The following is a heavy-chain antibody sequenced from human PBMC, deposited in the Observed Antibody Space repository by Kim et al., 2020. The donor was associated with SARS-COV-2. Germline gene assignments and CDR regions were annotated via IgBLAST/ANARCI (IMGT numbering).Heavy chain of an antibody. Sequence: GGSLRLSCAASGFTFSSYAMSWVRQAPGKGLEWVSAISGSGGSTYYADPVKGRFTISRDNSKNTLYLQMNSLRAEDTAVYYCASTSSGWYRGTYYYYGMDVWGQGTTVTVSS. CDR2: ISGSGGST. D-gene: IGHD6-19*01. J-gene: IGHJ6*02. CDR3: ASTSSGWYRGTYYYYGMDV. CDR1: GFTFSSYA. V-gene: IGHV3-23*01.